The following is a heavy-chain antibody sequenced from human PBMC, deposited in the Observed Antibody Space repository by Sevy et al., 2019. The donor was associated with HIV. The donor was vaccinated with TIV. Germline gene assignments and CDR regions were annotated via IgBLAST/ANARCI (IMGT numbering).Heavy chain of an antibody. CDR2: VNSDGSST. D-gene: IGHD2-15*01. CDR3: VAANTWQDY. Sequence: GGSLILSCAASGFTFSSYWMHWVRQAPGKGPVWVSGVNSDGSSTNYADSVKGRFTMSRESAKNTLYLQMNSLRAEDTAGYFWVAANTWQDYWGQGTLVTVSS. J-gene: IGHJ4*02. V-gene: IGHV3-74*01. CDR1: GFTFSSYW.